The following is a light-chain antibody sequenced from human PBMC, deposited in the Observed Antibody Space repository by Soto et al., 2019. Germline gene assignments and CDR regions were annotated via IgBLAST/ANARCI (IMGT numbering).Light chain of an antibody. J-gene: IGKJ1*01. CDR1: QAIRTD. V-gene: IGKV1-17*01. CDR2: TAS. CDR3: QQYGSYPRK. Sequence: IQMTHSPSSLSASVGDRVTITCRASQAIRTDLDWYQQKPGKAPNFLMYTASSVESGVPSRFSGSGSGTEFTLTISSLQPADFATYYCQQYGSYPRKFGQGTKVDIK.